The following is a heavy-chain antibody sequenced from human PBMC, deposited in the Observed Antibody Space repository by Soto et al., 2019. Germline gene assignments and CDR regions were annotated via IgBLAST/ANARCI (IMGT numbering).Heavy chain of an antibody. J-gene: IGHJ4*02. CDR1: GGSIISYY. V-gene: IGHV4-4*07. CDR3: ASSGIRSTGVVYFDY. CDR2: IYISGST. D-gene: IGHD1-26*01. Sequence: QVQLQESGPGLVKPSETLSLTCTVSGGSIISYYCSWPRQPAGKGLEWIGRIYISGSTNYNPSLKSRVTMSVDTSKNQFSLKLSSLTAADTAVYYCASSGIRSTGVVYFDYWGQGTLVTVSS.